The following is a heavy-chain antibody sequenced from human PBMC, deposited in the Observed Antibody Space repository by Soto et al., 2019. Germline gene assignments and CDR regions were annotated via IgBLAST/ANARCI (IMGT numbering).Heavy chain of an antibody. CDR2: IYYSGST. V-gene: IGHV4-30-4*01. Sequence: PSETLSLTCTVSGGSISSGDYYWSWIRQPPGKGLEWIGYIYYSGSTYYNPSLKSRVTISVDTSKNHFSLKLSSVTAADTAVYYCARFYSSSWYWFDPWGQGTLVTVSS. CDR3: ARFYSSSWYWFDP. J-gene: IGHJ5*02. CDR1: GGSISSGDYY. D-gene: IGHD6-13*01.